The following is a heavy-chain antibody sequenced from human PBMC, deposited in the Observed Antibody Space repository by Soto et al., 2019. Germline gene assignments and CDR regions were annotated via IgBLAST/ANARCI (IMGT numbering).Heavy chain of an antibody. CDR3: AREGWYYYGMDV. V-gene: IGHV4-30-4*01. J-gene: IGHJ6*02. CDR1: GGSISSGDYY. D-gene: IGHD6-19*01. CDR2: IYYSGST. Sequence: PSETLSLTCTVSGGSISSGDYYWSWIRQPPGKGLEWIGYIYYSGSTYYNPSLKSRVTISVDTSKNQFSLKLSSVTAADTAVYYCAREGWYYYGMDVWGQGTTVTVSS.